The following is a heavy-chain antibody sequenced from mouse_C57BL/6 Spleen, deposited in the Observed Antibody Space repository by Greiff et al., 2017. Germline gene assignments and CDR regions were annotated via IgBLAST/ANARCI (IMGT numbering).Heavy chain of an antibody. Sequence: QVQLQQSGAELARPGASVKLSCKASGYTFTSYGISWVKQRTGQGLEWIGEIYPRSGNTYYNEKFKGKATLTADKSSSTAYMELRRLTSVDSAVSFCARFDGYLCYAMDYWGQGTSVTVSS. CDR1: GYTFTSYG. V-gene: IGHV1-81*01. CDR2: IYPRSGNT. CDR3: ARFDGYLCYAMDY. D-gene: IGHD2-3*01. J-gene: IGHJ4*01.